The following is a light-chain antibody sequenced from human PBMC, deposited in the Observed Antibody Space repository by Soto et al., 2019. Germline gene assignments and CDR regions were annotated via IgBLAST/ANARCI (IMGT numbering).Light chain of an antibody. CDR2: RNN. Sequence: QSVLTQPPSASGTLGQRVTISCSGSSSNIGSNYVYWYQQLPGTAPKLLIYRNNQRPSGVPDRFSGSKSGTSASLAISGLRSEDEADYYCAAWDDSLSGYVFGTGTKVNVL. V-gene: IGLV1-47*01. CDR1: SSNIGSNY. CDR3: AAWDDSLSGYV. J-gene: IGLJ1*01.